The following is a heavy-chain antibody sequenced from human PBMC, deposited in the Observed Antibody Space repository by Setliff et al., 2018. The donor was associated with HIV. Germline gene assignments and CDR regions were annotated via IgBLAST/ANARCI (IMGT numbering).Heavy chain of an antibody. CDR3: ALLWPFDY. CDR2: INEDGSEK. J-gene: IGHJ4*02. V-gene: IGHV3-7*03. CDR1: GFMFSKYW. D-gene: IGHD3-10*01. Sequence: HPGGSLRLSCAASGFMFSKYWMSWVRQTPGKGLEWVANINEDGSEKYYVDSVKGRFTISRDNAENSLSLQMNSLRGEDTAVYYCALLWPFDYWGQGALVTVSS.